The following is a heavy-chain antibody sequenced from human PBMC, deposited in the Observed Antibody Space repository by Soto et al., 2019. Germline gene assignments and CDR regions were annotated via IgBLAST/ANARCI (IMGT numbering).Heavy chain of an antibody. CDR3: ARGFSGSYFG. CDR2: INHSGST. Sequence: QVQLQESGPGLVKPSGTLSLTCAVSGGSISSNNWWIWVRQPPGKGLEWIGEINHSGSTNYNPSLKSRVTISVDTSKNQFSLKLSSVTAADTAVYYCARGFSGSYFGWGQGTLVTVSS. D-gene: IGHD1-26*01. J-gene: IGHJ4*02. V-gene: IGHV4-4*02. CDR1: GGSISSNNW.